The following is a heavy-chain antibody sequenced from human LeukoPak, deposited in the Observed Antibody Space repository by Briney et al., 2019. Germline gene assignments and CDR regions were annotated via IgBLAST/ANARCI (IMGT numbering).Heavy chain of an antibody. D-gene: IGHD5-24*01. V-gene: IGHV1-18*01. CDR2: ISAYNGNT. CDR1: GYTFSKYA. CDR3: ARDQRWLQSAGFDY. Sequence: ASVKVSCKVSGYTFSKYAISWVRQAPGQGLEWMGWISAYNGNTSYAQRLRGRVTMTTDTSTNTGYMELRSLRSDDTAVYYCARDQRWLQSAGFDYWGQGTLVTVSS. J-gene: IGHJ4*02.